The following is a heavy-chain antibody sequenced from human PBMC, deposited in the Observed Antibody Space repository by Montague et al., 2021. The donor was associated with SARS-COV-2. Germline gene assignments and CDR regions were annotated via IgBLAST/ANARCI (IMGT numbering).Heavy chain of an antibody. CDR2: IHHSGEK. Sequence: SETLSLTCGISGVWVFSNKWWSWVSKPLGKGLQWIGEIHHSGEKKYNPSFKSRVTISVDQSKNQYSLELNFVTAADTALYYCLRAGGFDNRPPVWGQGVLVIVSS. CDR3: LRAGGFDNRPPV. CDR1: GVWVFSNKW. D-gene: IGHD3-10*01. J-gene: IGHJ4*02. V-gene: IGHV4-4*02.